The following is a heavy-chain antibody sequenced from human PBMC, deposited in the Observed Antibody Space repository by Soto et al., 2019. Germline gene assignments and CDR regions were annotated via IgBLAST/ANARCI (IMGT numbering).Heavy chain of an antibody. CDR2: INAGNGNT. D-gene: IGHD2-2*01. CDR3: ASGGYCSSTSCPEACDI. V-gene: IGHV1-3*01. Sequence: GASVKVSCKASGYTFTSYSMHWVRQAPGQRLEWMGWINAGNGNTKYSQKFQGRVTITRDTSASTAYMELSSLRSEDTAVYYCASGGYCSSTSCPEACDIWGQGTMVTVSS. CDR1: GYTFTSYS. J-gene: IGHJ3*02.